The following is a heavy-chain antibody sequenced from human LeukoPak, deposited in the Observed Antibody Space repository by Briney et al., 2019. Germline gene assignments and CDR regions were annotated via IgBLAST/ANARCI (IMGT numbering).Heavy chain of an antibody. V-gene: IGHV3-48*04. D-gene: IGHD3-9*01. J-gene: IGHJ4*02. CDR3: TRIPYGDILTSYYFYFDH. CDR1: GFTFSSYS. Sequence: GGSLRLSCAASGFTFSSYSMNWVRQAPGKGLEWVSYISSSSSITYYADSVKGRFTISRDNAKNSLYLQMNSLRAEDTALYYCTRIPYGDILTSYYFYFDHWGQGTPVTVSS. CDR2: ISSSSSIT.